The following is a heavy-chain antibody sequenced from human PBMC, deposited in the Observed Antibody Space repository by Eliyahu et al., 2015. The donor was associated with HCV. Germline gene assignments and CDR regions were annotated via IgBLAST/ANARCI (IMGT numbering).Heavy chain of an antibody. CDR3: ARDNGSGGYYFDY. J-gene: IGHJ4*02. Sequence: QVQLQEXGPGLVKPSETLSLTCXVXGGSIXSGGYYWXWXRQHPGKGLEWIGYIYYSWSTYYNPSLKSRVIISVDTSKXQFSLNLNSVTAADTALYYCARDNGSGGYYFDYWGQGTLVTVSS. V-gene: IGHV4-31*03. CDR2: IYYSWST. D-gene: IGHD2-15*01. CDR1: GGSIXSGGYY.